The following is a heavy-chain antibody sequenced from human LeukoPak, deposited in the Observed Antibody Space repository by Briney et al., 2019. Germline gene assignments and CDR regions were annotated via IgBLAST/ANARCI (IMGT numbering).Heavy chain of an antibody. D-gene: IGHD1-1*01. Sequence: PGGSLRLSCGASGFTFSNYPMHWVRQAPGKGLEWVAVILYDGSKEYYADSVKGRFSISRDNSKNTLYLQMNNLRAEDTGVYYCECDGTGFDFWGQGTRVTVSS. J-gene: IGHJ4*02. CDR3: ECDGTGFDF. CDR1: GFTFSNYP. CDR2: ILYDGSKE. V-gene: IGHV3-30-3*01.